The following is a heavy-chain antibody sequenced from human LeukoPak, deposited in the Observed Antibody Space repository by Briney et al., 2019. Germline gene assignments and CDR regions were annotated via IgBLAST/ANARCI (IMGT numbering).Heavy chain of an antibody. CDR2: ISSSSSTI. Sequence: SGGSLRLSCAASGFTFSSHSMNWVRQAPGKGLEWVSYISSSSSTIYYADSVKGRFTISRDNAKNSLYLQMNSLRAEDTAVYYCARDRGSRYYYYGMDVWGQGTTVTVSS. D-gene: IGHD3-10*01. CDR3: ARDRGSRYYYYGMDV. V-gene: IGHV3-48*01. CDR1: GFTFSSHS. J-gene: IGHJ6*02.